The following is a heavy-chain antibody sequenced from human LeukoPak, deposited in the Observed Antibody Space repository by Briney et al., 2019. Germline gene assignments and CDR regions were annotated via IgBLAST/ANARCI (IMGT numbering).Heavy chain of an antibody. J-gene: IGHJ4*02. CDR3: ARDQVSVAGTGIHY. CDR2: IKQDRSEK. CDR1: GFTCSNDW. D-gene: IGHD6-19*01. Sequence: GGALRRSWAASGFTCSNDWMSWVRQAPGKGRELVANIKQDRSEKDYVESVKGRFTIYRDNAKTPLHLQMNSLRAEDTAVYYCARDQVSVAGTGIHYWGQGTLITVSS. V-gene: IGHV3-7*01.